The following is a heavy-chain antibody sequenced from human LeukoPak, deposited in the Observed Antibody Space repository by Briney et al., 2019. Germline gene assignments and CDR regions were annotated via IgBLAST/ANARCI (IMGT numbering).Heavy chain of an antibody. CDR1: GFTFSNYG. Sequence: GGSLRLSCAASGFTFSNYGMSWVRQAPGKGLEWVSAISGSGGSTYYADSVKGRFTISRDNAKNSLYLQMNSLRAEDTAVYYCARDLYYDSSGYSVGDFDYWGQGTLVTVSS. D-gene: IGHD3-22*01. J-gene: IGHJ4*02. V-gene: IGHV3-23*01. CDR3: ARDLYYDSSGYSVGDFDY. CDR2: ISGSGGST.